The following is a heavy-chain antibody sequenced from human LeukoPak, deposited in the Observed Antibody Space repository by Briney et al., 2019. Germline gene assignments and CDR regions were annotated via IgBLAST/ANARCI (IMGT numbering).Heavy chain of an antibody. CDR3: ARGMSADYGGIWCDP. Sequence: GVSLRLSCAVSGVTFIYAWMSWVRQAPGKGLEWVGYIKARRADGTSAFRAPAKRRFHISSDDQQCMVYLQLDSLGHAGADLCFCARGMSADYGGIWCDPWRQGTVLTVSS. J-gene: IGHJ5*02. D-gene: IGHD4-17*01. CDR2: IKARRADGTS. V-gene: IGHV3-15*01. CDR1: GVTFIYAW.